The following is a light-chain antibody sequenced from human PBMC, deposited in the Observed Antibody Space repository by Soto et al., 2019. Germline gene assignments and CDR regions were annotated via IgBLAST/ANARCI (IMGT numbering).Light chain of an antibody. J-gene: IGKJ2*01. V-gene: IGKV3-15*01. CDR2: GAF. Sequence: EIVLTQSPATLSVSPGERATLPCRTSQSVGSNLAWYQQKPGQAPRLLIYGAFIRAPGFPVTFRGTGSGSEFTLTISSLQSEDGALYYCQQYDKWPYTFGQGTHLEIK. CDR3: QQYDKWPYT. CDR1: QSVGSN.